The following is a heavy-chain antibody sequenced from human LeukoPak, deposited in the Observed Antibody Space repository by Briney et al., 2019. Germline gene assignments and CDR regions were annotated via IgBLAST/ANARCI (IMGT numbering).Heavy chain of an antibody. J-gene: IGHJ4*02. CDR3: AKVVSGFHFDC. Sequence: GGSLRLSCAVSGLLFSDAWMSWVRRAPGKGPEWVSGITGSGATTYYADSVKGRFTISRDNSQNTLYLQMNTLRAEDTAVYYCAKVVSGFHFDCWGQGTLVTVSS. CDR2: ITGSGATT. V-gene: IGHV3-23*01. D-gene: IGHD1-26*01. CDR1: GLLFSDAW.